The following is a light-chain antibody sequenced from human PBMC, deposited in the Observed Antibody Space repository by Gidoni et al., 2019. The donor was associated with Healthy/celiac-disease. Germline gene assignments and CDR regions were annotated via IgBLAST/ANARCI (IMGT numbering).Light chain of an antibody. CDR1: KLGDKY. V-gene: IGLV3-1*01. J-gene: IGLJ2*01. CDR2: QDS. CDR3: QAWDSSTNVV. Sequence: SYELTQPPSVSVSPGQTASITCSGDKLGDKYACWYQQKPGQSPVLVSYQDSKRPSGIPERFSCSNSGNTATLTISGTQAMDEADYYCQAWDSSTNVVFGGGTKLTVL.